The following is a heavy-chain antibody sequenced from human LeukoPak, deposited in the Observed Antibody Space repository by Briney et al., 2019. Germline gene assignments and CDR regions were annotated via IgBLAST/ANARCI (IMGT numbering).Heavy chain of an antibody. CDR2: IIPIFGTA. J-gene: IGHJ2*01. CDR1: GGTFSSYA. D-gene: IGHD6-13*01. Sequence: ASVKVSCKASGGTFSSYAISWVRQAPGQGLEWMGRIIPIFGTANYAQKFQGRVTITTDESTGTAYMELSSLRSEDTAVYYCAREVFIAAAGYWYFDLWGRGTLVTVSS. V-gene: IGHV1-69*05. CDR3: AREVFIAAAGYWYFDL.